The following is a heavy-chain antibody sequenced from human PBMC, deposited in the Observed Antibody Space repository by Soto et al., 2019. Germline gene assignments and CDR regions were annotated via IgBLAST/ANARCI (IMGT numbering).Heavy chain of an antibody. CDR3: ASSAPQARHPQTHSLYP. Sequence: SVKVSCKASGGTFSSYTISWVRQAPGQGLEWMGRIIPILGIANYAQKFQGRVTITAGKSTSTAYMELSSLRSEDAAVSYCASSAPQARHPQTHSLYPWGQETLIT. CDR2: IIPILGIA. D-gene: IGHD3-10*01. CDR1: GGTFSSYT. V-gene: IGHV1-69*02. J-gene: IGHJ5*02.